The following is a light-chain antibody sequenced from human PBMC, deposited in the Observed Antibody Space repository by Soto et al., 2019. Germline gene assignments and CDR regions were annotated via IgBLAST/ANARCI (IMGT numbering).Light chain of an antibody. CDR3: QSYDDSLSVHYV. CDR1: SSNIGSTYD. CDR2: GNT. V-gene: IGLV1-40*01. Sequence: QPALTQPPSLSGAPVHSVTISCTGSSSNIGSTYDVQWYQQLPGTAPKLLIHGNTDRPSGVPDRFSGSKSGTSASLAITGLQADDEADYYCQSYDDSLSVHYVFGTGTKVTVL. J-gene: IGLJ1*01.